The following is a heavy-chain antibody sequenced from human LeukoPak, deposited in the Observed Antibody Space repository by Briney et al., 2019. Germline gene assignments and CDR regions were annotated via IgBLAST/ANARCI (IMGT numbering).Heavy chain of an antibody. CDR1: GGTFSSYA. CDR3: AREMSVYYGSGSTYYYYGMDV. J-gene: IGHJ6*02. V-gene: IGHV1-69*13. CDR2: IIPIFGTA. D-gene: IGHD3-10*01. Sequence: SVKVSCKASGGTFSSYAISWVRQAPGQGLEWMGGIIPIFGTANYAQKFQGRVTITADESTSTAYMELSSLRSEDTAVYYCAREMSVYYGSGSTYYYYGMDVWGQGTTVTVSS.